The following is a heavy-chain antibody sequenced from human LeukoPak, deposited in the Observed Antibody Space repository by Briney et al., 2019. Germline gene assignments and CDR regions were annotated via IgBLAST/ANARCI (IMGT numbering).Heavy chain of an antibody. V-gene: IGHV1-18*01. CDR2: ISAYNGNT. CDR3: ARGDDFWSGYYSSLSHNWFDP. CDR1: GYTFTSYG. Sequence: GASVKVSCKASGYTFTSYGISWVRQAPGQGLEWMGWISAYNGNTNYAQKLQGRVTMTTDTSTSTAYMELSRLRSDDTAVYYCARGDDFWSGYYSSLSHNWFDPWGQGTLVTVSS. D-gene: IGHD3-3*01. J-gene: IGHJ5*02.